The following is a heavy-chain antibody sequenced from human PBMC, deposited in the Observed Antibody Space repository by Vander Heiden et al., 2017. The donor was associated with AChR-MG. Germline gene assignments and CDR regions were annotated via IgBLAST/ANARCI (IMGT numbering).Heavy chain of an antibody. CDR1: GFTFSDYY. Sequence: QVQLVESGGGLVKPGGSLRLSCAASGFTFSDYYVTWIRRAPGKGLEWVSSISGSGSTIYYADSVKGRFTISRDNAKNSLYLQMNSLRAEDTAMYYCARDYSSDWYFYDIWGQGTMVTVSS. CDR3: ARDYSSDWYFYDI. J-gene: IGHJ3*02. CDR2: ISGSGSTI. V-gene: IGHV3-11*01. D-gene: IGHD6-19*01.